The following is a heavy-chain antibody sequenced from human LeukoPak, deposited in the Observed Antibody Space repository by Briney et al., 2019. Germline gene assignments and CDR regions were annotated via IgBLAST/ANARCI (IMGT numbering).Heavy chain of an antibody. CDR2: FNPIGGST. D-gene: IGHD1-26*01. V-gene: IGHV1-46*01. CDR1: GYTFTSYY. J-gene: IGHJ3*02. CDR3: VRGGSYYYDAFDI. Sequence: ASVTVSCKASGYTFTSYYMHWVRQAPGQGLEWMGIFNPIGGSTNYAQNFQGRVSMTGDTSTSTVYMDLSSLISEDTAVYCCVRGGSYYYDAFDIWGRGTMVTVSS.